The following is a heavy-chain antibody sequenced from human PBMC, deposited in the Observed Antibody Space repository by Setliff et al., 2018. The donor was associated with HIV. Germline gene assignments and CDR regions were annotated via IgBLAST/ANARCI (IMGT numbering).Heavy chain of an antibody. V-gene: IGHV4-59*01. CDR2: ISYSGTT. CDR3: ARGDGTKYYYYYYMDV. CDR1: RGSIKYYF. Sequence: PSETLSLTCTVSRGSIKYYFWSWIRQPPGKGLECIGHISYSGTTNYNPSLESRVTISVDTSKNQFSLKLSSVTAADTAVYYCARGDGTKYYYYYYMDVWGKGTTVTVSS. J-gene: IGHJ6*03. D-gene: IGHD1-7*01.